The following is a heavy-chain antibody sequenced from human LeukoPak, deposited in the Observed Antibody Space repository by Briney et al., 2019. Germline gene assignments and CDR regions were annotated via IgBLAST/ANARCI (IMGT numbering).Heavy chain of an antibody. Sequence: GGSLRPSCAASGFTFSSYAMSWVRQAPGKGREWVSAVSGSGGSTYNPGSVKGRFTISRENGKNSLYLQMNSLRAGDTAVYYCARGSAAASDAFDIWGQGTMVTVSS. CDR2: VSGSGGST. J-gene: IGHJ3*02. CDR1: GFTFSSYA. V-gene: IGHV3-23*01. CDR3: ARGSAAASDAFDI. D-gene: IGHD2-2*01.